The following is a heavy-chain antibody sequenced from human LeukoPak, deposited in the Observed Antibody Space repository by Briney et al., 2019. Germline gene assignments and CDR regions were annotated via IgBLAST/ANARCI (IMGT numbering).Heavy chain of an antibody. V-gene: IGHV4-4*07. CDR1: GGSISSYY. CDR2: IYTSGSI. CDR3: ARLRWYQLLFDY. D-gene: IGHD4-23*01. Sequence: SETLSLTCTVSGGSISSYYWSWIRQPAGKGLEWIGRIYTSGSITYNPSLKSRVSMSVDTSKNQFSLKLSSVTAADTAVYYCARLRWYQLLFDYWGQGTLVTVSS. J-gene: IGHJ4*02.